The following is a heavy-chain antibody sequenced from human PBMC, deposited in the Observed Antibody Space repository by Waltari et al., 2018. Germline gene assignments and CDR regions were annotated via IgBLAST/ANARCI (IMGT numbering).Heavy chain of an antibody. CDR1: GYTFTGYY. V-gene: IGHV1-2*02. J-gene: IGHJ4*02. Sequence: QVQLMQSGAEVKKPGASVKVSCKASGYTFTGYYMHWVRQAPGQGLEWMGWINPNSGGTNYARKFQGRVTMTRDTSISTAYMELSRLGSDDTAVYYCARSDDFGSGYYGTVYWGQGTLVTVSS. CDR2: INPNSGGT. D-gene: IGHD3-3*01. CDR3: ARSDDFGSGYYGTVY.